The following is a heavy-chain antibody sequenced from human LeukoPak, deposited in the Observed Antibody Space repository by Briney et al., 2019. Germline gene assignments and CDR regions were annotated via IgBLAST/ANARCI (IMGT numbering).Heavy chain of an antibody. J-gene: IGHJ4*02. CDR2: IYYSGST. CDR3: ARHQSSGWYYFDY. CDR1: GGSISSSSYY. D-gene: IGHD6-19*01. V-gene: IGHV4-39*01. Sequence: PSETLSLTCTVSGGSISSSSYYWGWIRQPPGKGLEWIGSIYYSGSTYYNPSLKNRVTISVDTSKNQFSLKLSSVTAADTAVYYCARHQSSGWYYFDYWGQGTLVTVSS.